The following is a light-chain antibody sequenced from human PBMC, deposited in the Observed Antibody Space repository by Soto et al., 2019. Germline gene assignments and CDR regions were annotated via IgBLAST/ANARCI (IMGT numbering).Light chain of an antibody. J-gene: IGKJ2*01. CDR1: QSVSSS. Sequence: ETVLTQSPATLSLSPGERATLSCRASQSVSSSLAWYQQKPGQAPRLLIYDASNRATGIPARFSGSGSGTDFTLTISSLEPEEFAVYYCQQRSDWPRTFGQGTKLEIK. CDR3: QQRSDWPRT. CDR2: DAS. V-gene: IGKV3-11*01.